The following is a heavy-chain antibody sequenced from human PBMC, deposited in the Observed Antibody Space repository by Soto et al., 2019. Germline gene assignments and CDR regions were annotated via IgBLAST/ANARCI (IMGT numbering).Heavy chain of an antibody. CDR1: GFTISNFA. V-gene: IGHV3-23*01. CDR2: IHGGGVTT. D-gene: IGHD4-17*01. J-gene: IGHJ3*01. Sequence: VQFLESGGGLVQPGGSLRLSCAASGFTISNFAMMWLRQAPGRGLEWISAIHGGGVTTFHADSVKGRFTISRDDSKTTLYLQMNSLRAEDTAVYYCARDPNGDYVGAFEFWGQGTMVTVSS. CDR3: ARDPNGDYVGAFEF.